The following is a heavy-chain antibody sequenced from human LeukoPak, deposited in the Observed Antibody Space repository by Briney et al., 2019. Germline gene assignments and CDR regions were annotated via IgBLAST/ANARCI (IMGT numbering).Heavy chain of an antibody. CDR1: GFTFSGSA. Sequence: GGSLRLSCAASGFTFSGSAMHWVRQASGKGLEWVGRIRSKANSYATAYAASVKGRFTISRDDSKNTAYLQMNSLKTEDTAVYYCTMYYDFWSGYGDYWGQGTLVTVSS. J-gene: IGHJ4*02. CDR3: TMYYDFWSGYGDY. CDR2: IRSKANSYAT. D-gene: IGHD3-3*01. V-gene: IGHV3-73*01.